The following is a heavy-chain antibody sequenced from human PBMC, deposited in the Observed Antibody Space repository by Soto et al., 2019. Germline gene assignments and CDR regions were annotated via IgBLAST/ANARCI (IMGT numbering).Heavy chain of an antibody. CDR3: AREDRDRETGLVPAAIDGMDV. CDR2: IIPIFGIA. V-gene: IGHV1-69*13. D-gene: IGHD2-2*01. J-gene: IGHJ6*02. CDR1: GGTFGRCS. Sequence: SVKVSCKDSGGTFGRCSITWVRQAQGHGLEWIGRIIPIFGIASYAQKFQGRVTITADESTSTAYMELSSLRSDDTAVYYCAREDRDRETGLVPAAIDGMDVWGQGTTVTVSS.